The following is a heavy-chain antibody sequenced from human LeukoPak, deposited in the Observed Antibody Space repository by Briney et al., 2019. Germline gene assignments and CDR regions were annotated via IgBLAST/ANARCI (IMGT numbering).Heavy chain of an antibody. J-gene: IGHJ4*02. D-gene: IGHD3-22*01. CDR1: GFTFSSYA. CDR3: ARDRGRYYDSRGFYWGYYFDS. Sequence: PGGSLRLSCAASGFTFSSYAMSWVRQAPGKGLEWVSVISGSGATTYYADSVKGRFTISRDNSKDTLYLQMSSVRVDDTAVYYCARDRGRYYDSRGFYWGYYFDSWGQGILVTVST. CDR2: ISGSGATT. V-gene: IGHV3-23*01.